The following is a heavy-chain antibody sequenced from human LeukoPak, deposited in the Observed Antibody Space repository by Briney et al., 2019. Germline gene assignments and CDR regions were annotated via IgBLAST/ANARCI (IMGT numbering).Heavy chain of an antibody. CDR1: GGTFSSYA. D-gene: IGHD2-2*01. J-gene: IGHJ3*02. CDR2: IIPIFDTA. CDR3: ARASIIHCSSTSCSNDAFDI. V-gene: IGHV1-69*05. Sequence: GASVKVSCKASGGTFSSYAISWVRQAPGQGLEWMGGIIPIFDTANYAQKFQGRVTITTDESTSTAYMELSSLRSEDTAVYYCARASIIHCSSTSCSNDAFDIWGQGTMVTVSS.